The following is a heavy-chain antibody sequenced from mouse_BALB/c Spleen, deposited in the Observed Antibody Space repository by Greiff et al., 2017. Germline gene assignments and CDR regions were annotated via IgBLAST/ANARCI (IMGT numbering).Heavy chain of an antibody. D-gene: IGHD2-3*01. Sequence: VKLQQPGAELVKPGASVKLSCKASGYTFTSYWMHWVKQRPGQGLEWIGEINPSNGRTNYNEKFKSKATLTVDKSSSTAYMQLSSLTSEDSAVYYCARSRGYDGALDYWGQGTTLTVSS. V-gene: IGHV1S81*02. J-gene: IGHJ2*01. CDR1: GYTFTSYW. CDR3: ARSRGYDGALDY. CDR2: INPSNGRT.